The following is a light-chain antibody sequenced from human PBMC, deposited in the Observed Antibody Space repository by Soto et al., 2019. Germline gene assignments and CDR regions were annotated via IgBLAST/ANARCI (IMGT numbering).Light chain of an antibody. CDR2: DAS. J-gene: IGKJ4*01. Sequence: EIVLTQSPATLSLSPGERAALSCRASQSVSSYLAWYQQKPGQAPRLLIYDASKRTPGIPARFTGSGSGTEFTLTISSLEPEDFAVYLCQQRSNWPSTFGGGTKVEI. CDR1: QSVSSY. V-gene: IGKV3-11*01. CDR3: QQRSNWPST.